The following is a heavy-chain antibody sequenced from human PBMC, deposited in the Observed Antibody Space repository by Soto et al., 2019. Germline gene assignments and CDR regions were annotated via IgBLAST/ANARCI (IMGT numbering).Heavy chain of an antibody. Sequence: GGSLRLSCAASGFTFSSYAMSWVRQAPGKGLEWVSAISGSGGSTYYADSVKGRFTISRDNSKNTLYLQMNSLSAEDTAVYYCAKDIYDYIWGSYRYSDAFDIWGQGTMVTVSS. D-gene: IGHD3-16*02. CDR3: AKDIYDYIWGSYRYSDAFDI. V-gene: IGHV3-23*01. CDR1: GFTFSSYA. J-gene: IGHJ3*02. CDR2: ISGSGGST.